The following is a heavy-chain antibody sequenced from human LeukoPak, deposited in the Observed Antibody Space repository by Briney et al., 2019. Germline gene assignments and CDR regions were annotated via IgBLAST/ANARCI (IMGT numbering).Heavy chain of an antibody. CDR1: GFTFSSYS. J-gene: IGHJ3*02. CDR2: ISSSSSYI. Sequence: PGGSLRLSCAASGFTFSSYSINWVRQAPGKGLEWVSSISSSSSYIYYADSVKGRFTISRDNAKNSLYLQMNSLRAEDTAVYYCARELGVVPAAIRESGVAFDIWGQGTMVTVSS. CDR3: ARELGVVPAAIRESGVAFDI. V-gene: IGHV3-21*01. D-gene: IGHD2-2*01.